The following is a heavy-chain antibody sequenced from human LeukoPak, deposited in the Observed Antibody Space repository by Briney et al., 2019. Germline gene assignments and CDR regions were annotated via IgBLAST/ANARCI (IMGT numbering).Heavy chain of an antibody. J-gene: IGHJ4*02. CDR1: GFTFSGYA. Sequence: GGSLRLSCAASGFTFSGYAMSWVRQAPGKGLEWVSAISGSGGSTYYADSVKGRFTISRDNSKNTLYLQMNSLRAEDTAVYYCAKDAADSSGYYYVNYFDYWGQGTLVTVSS. D-gene: IGHD3-22*01. V-gene: IGHV3-23*01. CDR2: ISGSGGST. CDR3: AKDAADSSGYYYVNYFDY.